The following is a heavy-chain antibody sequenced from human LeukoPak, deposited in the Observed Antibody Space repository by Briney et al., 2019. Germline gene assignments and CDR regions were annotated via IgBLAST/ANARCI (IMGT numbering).Heavy chain of an antibody. CDR2: ISDSGTTI. Sequence: GGSLRLSCAASGFTFSNYEMNWVRQAPGKGLEWVSYISDSGTTIYYGDSVKGRFTISRDNAKKSLYLQMNSLRAEDTAVYYCARVRYFDWLGPFDYWGQGTLVTASS. V-gene: IGHV3-48*03. J-gene: IGHJ4*02. CDR3: ARVRYFDWLGPFDY. D-gene: IGHD3-9*01. CDR1: GFTFSNYE.